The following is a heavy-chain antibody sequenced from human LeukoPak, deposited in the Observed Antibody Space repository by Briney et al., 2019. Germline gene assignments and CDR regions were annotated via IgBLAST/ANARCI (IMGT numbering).Heavy chain of an antibody. V-gene: IGHV3-7*01. J-gene: IGHJ4*01. CDR1: GFTFTDYW. Sequence: GGSLRLSCEVSGFTFTDYWMNWVRQSPGKGPEWVASIRQDGSEKTYVDSVKGRFTISRDNTKNSLSLQLNGLRAEDTAVYYCARDGTAAGLYFDLWGQGTLVTVSS. CDR2: IRQDGSEK. CDR3: ARDGTAAGLYFDL. D-gene: IGHD6-13*01.